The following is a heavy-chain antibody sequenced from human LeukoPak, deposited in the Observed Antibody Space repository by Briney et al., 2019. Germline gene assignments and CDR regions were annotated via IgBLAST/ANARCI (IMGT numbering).Heavy chain of an antibody. D-gene: IGHD2-2*01. CDR1: GFTFCSYA. CDR2: ISYDGSNK. V-gene: IGHV3-30*04. CDR3: ARSLDCSSTSCFGDRLVYGMDV. J-gene: IGHJ6*04. Sequence: GGSLRLSCAASGFTFCSYAMHWVRQAPGKGLEWVAVISYDGSNKYYADSVKGRFTISRDNSKNTLYLQMNSLRAEDTAVYYCARSLDCSSTSCFGDRLVYGMDVWGKGTTVTVSS.